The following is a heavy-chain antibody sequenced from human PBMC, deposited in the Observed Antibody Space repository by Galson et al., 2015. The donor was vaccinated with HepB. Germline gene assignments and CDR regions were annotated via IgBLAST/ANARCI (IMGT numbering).Heavy chain of an antibody. J-gene: IGHJ2*01. CDR3: ASSNDPTRNWHFDL. Sequence: SLRLSCAASGLIVSNNYMTWVRQAPGKGLEWVSLIYGGGDTTYADSVRGRFTISRDISKSTLYVQMTSLTTEDTAVYYCASSNDPTRNWHFDLWGRGTLVIVSS. CDR2: IYGGGDT. V-gene: IGHV3-66*02. CDR1: GLIVSNNY. D-gene: IGHD3-3*02.